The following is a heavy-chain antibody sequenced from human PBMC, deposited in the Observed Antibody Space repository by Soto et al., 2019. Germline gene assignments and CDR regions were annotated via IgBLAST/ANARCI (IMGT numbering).Heavy chain of an antibody. CDR2: IYYSGST. Sequence: SETLSLTCTVSGGSVSSGSYYWSWIRQPPGKGLEWIGYIYYSGSTNYNPSLKSRVTISVDTSKNQFSLKLSSVTAADTAVYYCARLRFLEWLVNWFDPWGLGTLVTVSS. CDR1: GGSVSSGSYY. J-gene: IGHJ5*02. V-gene: IGHV4-61*01. CDR3: ARLRFLEWLVNWFDP. D-gene: IGHD3-3*01.